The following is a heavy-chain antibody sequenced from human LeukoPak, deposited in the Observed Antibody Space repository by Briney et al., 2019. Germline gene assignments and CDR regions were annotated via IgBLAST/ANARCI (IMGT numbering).Heavy chain of an antibody. D-gene: IGHD6-13*01. CDR2: INHSGST. CDR3: ARGRGAAAAGVLDY. V-gene: IGHV4-34*01. J-gene: IGHJ4*02. Sequence: PSETLSLTCAVYGGSFSGYYWGWIRQPPGKGLEWIGEINHSGSTNYNPSLKSRVTISVDTSKNQFSPKLSSVTAADTAVYYGARGRGAAAAGVLDYWGQGTLVTVSS. CDR1: GGSFSGYY.